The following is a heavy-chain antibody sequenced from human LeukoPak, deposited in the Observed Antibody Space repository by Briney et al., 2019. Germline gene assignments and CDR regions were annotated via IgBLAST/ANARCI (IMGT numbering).Heavy chain of an antibody. CDR2: MNPNSGNT. CDR3: ARIAQGGPKENWFDP. CDR1: GYTFTSYD. J-gene: IGHJ5*02. V-gene: IGHV1-8*01. D-gene: IGHD3-16*01. Sequence: ASVKVSCKASGYTFTSYDINWVRQATGQGLEWMGWMNPNSGNTGYAQKFQGRVTMTRNTSISTAYVELSSLRSEDTAVYYCARIAQGGPKENWFDPWGQGTLVTVSS.